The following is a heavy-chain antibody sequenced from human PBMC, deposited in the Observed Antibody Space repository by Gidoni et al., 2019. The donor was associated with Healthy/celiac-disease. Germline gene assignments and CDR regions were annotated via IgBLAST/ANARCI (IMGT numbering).Heavy chain of an antibody. CDR3: AKDHPWELPILRHRNQVGFDY. J-gene: IGHJ4*02. V-gene: IGHV3-23*04. CDR2: ISGSGGST. CDR1: GFTFSSYA. D-gene: IGHD1-26*01. Sequence: EVQLVESGGGLVQPGGSLRLSCAASGFTFSSYAMSWVRQAPGKGLEWVSAISGSGGSTYYADSVKGRFTISRDNSKNTLYLQMNSLRAEDTAVYYCAKDHPWELPILRHRNQVGFDYWGQGTLVTVSS.